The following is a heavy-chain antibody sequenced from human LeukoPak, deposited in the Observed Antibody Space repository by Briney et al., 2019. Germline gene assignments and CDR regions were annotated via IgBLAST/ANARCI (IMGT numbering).Heavy chain of an antibody. CDR1: GYTFTSYD. CDR2: MNPNSGNT. D-gene: IGHD3-16*01. J-gene: IGHJ6*02. Sequence: ASVKVSCKASGYTFTSYDINWVRQATGQGLEWMGWMNPNSGNTGYAQKFQGRVTMTRNTSKSKAYMELTSLRSEDTAVYYCARVGGTRHYYYYYYGMDVWGQGTTVTVSS. V-gene: IGHV1-8*01. CDR3: ARVGGTRHYYYYYYGMDV.